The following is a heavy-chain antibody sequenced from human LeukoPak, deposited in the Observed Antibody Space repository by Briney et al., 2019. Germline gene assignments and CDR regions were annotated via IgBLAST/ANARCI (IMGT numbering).Heavy chain of an antibody. CDR3: ASATRDSSGYLFDY. CDR1: GFTFSSYE. CDR2: ISSSGSTI. J-gene: IGHJ4*02. V-gene: IGHV3-48*03. Sequence: GGSLRLSCAASGFTFSSYEMNWVRQAPGKGLEWVSYISSSGSTIYYADSVKGRFTISRDNANNSLYLQMNSLRAEDTAVYYCASATRDSSGYLFDYWGQGTLVTVSS. D-gene: IGHD3-22*01.